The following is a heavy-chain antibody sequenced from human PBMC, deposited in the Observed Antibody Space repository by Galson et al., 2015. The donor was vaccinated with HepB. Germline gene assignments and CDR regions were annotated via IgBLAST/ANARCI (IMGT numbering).Heavy chain of an antibody. Sequence: SVKVSCKASGYTFTSYYIHWVRQVPGQGLEWMGIINPSGGRTSYAQKFQGRVTMTRDTSTSTVYMELSSLRSEDTAVYYCARVYCGGNCYLAFHYYYYYMDVWGKGTTVTVSS. V-gene: IGHV1-46*03. CDR2: INPSGGRT. CDR3: ARVYCGGNCYLAFHYYYYYMDV. J-gene: IGHJ6*03. D-gene: IGHD2-21*01. CDR1: GYTFTSYY.